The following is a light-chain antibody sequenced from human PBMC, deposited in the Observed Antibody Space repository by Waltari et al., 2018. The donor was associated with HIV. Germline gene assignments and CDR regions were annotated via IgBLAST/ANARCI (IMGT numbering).Light chain of an antibody. CDR2: DVT. V-gene: IGLV2-11*01. CDR3: CSYAGNFV. CDR1: SRDVGGNKF. Sequence: QSALTPPRSVSGSPGQSVTISCPGTSRDVGGNKFVSWYQQHPGKGPKLMIFDVTKRPSGVPDRFSASKSGNTASLTISGLQAEDEADYFCCSYAGNFVFGTGTTVTVL. J-gene: IGLJ1*01.